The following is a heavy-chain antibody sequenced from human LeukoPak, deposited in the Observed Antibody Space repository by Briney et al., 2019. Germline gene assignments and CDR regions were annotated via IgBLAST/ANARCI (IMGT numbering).Heavy chain of an antibody. CDR1: GYTFTSYD. J-gene: IGHJ5*02. CDR2: MNPNSGNT. Sequence: ASVKVSCKASGYTFTSYDINWVRQATGQGLEWMGWMNPNSGNTGYAQKFQGRVTMTRNTSISTAYMELSSLRSEDTAVYYCAREGYYYGSGSSDWFDLWGQGTLVTVSS. CDR3: AREGYYYGSGSSDWFDL. D-gene: IGHD3-10*01. V-gene: IGHV1-8*01.